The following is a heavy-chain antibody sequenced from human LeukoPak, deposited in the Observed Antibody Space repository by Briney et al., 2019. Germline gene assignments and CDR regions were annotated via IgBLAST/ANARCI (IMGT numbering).Heavy chain of an antibody. CDR1: GFTFSSYW. CDR2: INSDGSST. J-gene: IGHJ4*02. CDR3: ARARYSGSPDY. V-gene: IGHV3-74*01. D-gene: IGHD1-26*01. Sequence: GGSLRPSCAASGFTFSSYWMHWVRQAPGKGLVWVSRINSDGSSTSYADSVKGRFTISRDNAKNTLYLQMNSLRAEDTAVYYCARARYSGSPDYWGQGTLVTVSS.